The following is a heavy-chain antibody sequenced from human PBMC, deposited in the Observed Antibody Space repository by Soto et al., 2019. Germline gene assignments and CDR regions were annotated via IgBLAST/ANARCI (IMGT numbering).Heavy chain of an antibody. Sequence: SETLSLTCTVSGGSVSSSSYYWGWVRQPPGKGLEWIGSVYNSGSTYYNPSLESRVTISVDKPKNQFSLKLMSLSAADTAVYYCAILKPFPRDGYTLVGYFQHWGQGTLVTVSS. CDR2: VYNSGST. CDR3: AILKPFPRDGYTLVGYFQH. V-gene: IGHV4-39*01. J-gene: IGHJ1*01. CDR1: GGSVSSSSYY. D-gene: IGHD1-26*01.